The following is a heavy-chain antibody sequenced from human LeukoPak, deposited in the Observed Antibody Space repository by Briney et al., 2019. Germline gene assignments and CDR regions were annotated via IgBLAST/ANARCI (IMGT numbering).Heavy chain of an antibody. CDR3: ARVSGIAAAGPINWSDP. J-gene: IGHJ5*02. CDR2: ISSSSSYT. Sequence: PGGSLRLSCAASGFTFSDYYMSWIRQAPGKGLEWVSYISSSSSYTNYADSVKGRFTISRDNAKNSLYLQMKSLRAEDTAVYYCARVSGIAAAGPINWSDPWGQGTLVTVSS. D-gene: IGHD6-13*01. V-gene: IGHV3-11*05. CDR1: GFTFSDYY.